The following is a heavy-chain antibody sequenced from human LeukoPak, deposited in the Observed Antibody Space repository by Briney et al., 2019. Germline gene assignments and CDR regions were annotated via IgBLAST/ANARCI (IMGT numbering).Heavy chain of an antibody. CDR3: AGDLRSPNWFDP. CDR1: GYTFTSYG. CDR2: ISAYNGNT. D-gene: IGHD3-10*01. V-gene: IGHV1-18*01. Sequence: ASVKVSCKASGYTFTSYGISWVRQAPGQGLEWMGWISAYNGNTNYAQKLQGRVTMTTGTSTSTAYMELRSLRSDDTAVYYCAGDLRSPNWFDPWGQGTLVTVSS. J-gene: IGHJ5*02.